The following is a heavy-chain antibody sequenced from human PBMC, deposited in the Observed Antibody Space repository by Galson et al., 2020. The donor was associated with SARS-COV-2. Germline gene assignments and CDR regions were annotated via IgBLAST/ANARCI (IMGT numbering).Heavy chain of an antibody. CDR3: AKRKELFWLGELNQGLDV. CDR1: GFTFTNYA. V-gene: IGHV3-30*18. Sequence: GGSLRLSFAAFGFTFTNYAMHWVRQAPGKGLEWVALISYEGSIKYYADSVKGRFPISRDSSKNTLYLQMNSLSAGDTAVYYCAKRKELFWLGELNQGLDVWGQGTTVTVS. D-gene: IGHD3-10*01. CDR2: ISYEGSIK. J-gene: IGHJ6*02.